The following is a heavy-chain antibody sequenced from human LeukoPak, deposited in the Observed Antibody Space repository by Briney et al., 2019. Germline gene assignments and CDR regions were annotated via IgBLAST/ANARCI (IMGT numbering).Heavy chain of an antibody. V-gene: IGHV1-2*02. CDR2: INPNSGGT. J-gene: IGHJ5*02. Sequence: ASVKVSCKASGYTFTSYGISWVRQAPGQGLEWMGWINPNSGGTNYAQKFQGRVTMTRDTSISTAYMELSRLRSDDTAVYYCARGGYSYGRSFDPWGQGTLVTVSS. CDR1: GYTFTSYG. D-gene: IGHD5-18*01. CDR3: ARGGYSYGRSFDP.